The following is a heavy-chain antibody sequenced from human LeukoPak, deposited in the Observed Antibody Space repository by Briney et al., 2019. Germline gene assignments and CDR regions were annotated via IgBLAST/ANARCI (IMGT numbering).Heavy chain of an antibody. Sequence: SETLSLTCTVSGGSISSSSYYWGWIRQPPGKGLEWIGSIYYSGSTYYNPSLKSRVTISVDTSKNQFSLKLSSVTAADTAVYYCATHNWKSGINWFDPWGQGSLVTVSS. CDR3: ATHNWKSGINWFDP. CDR1: GGSISSSSYY. CDR2: IYYSGST. J-gene: IGHJ5*02. V-gene: IGHV4-39*01. D-gene: IGHD1-20*01.